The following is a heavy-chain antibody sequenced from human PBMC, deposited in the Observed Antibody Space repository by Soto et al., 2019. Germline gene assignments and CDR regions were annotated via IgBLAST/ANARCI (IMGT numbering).Heavy chain of an antibody. D-gene: IGHD6-6*01. CDR3: ARDRGWSSSPGFFDY. J-gene: IGHJ4*02. CDR2: ISSSGSTI. Sequence: PGGSLRLSCAASGFTFSSYEMNWVRQAPGKGLEWVSYISSSGSTIYYADSVEGRFTISRDNAKNSLFLQMNSLRAEDTAAYYRARDRGWSSSPGFFDYWGQGTLVTVSS. CDR1: GFTFSSYE. V-gene: IGHV3-48*03.